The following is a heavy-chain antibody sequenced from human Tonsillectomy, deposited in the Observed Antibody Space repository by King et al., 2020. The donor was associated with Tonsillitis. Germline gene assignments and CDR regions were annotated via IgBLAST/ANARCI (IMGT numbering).Heavy chain of an antibody. D-gene: IGHD4-11*01. CDR2: INSDGSST. CDR1: GFTFSSYW. V-gene: IGHV3-74*01. J-gene: IGHJ3*02. Sequence: VQLVESGGGLVQPGGSLRLSCAASGFTFSSYWMHCVRQAPGKGRVWVSRINSDGSSTSYADSVKGRFTISRDNAKNTLYLQMNSLRAEDTAVYYCARSDYSKDAFDIWGQGTMVTVSS. CDR3: ARSDYSKDAFDI.